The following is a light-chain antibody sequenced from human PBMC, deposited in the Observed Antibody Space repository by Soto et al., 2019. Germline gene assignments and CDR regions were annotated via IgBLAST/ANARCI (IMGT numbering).Light chain of an antibody. Sequence: DIQMTQSPSSLSASVGDSVTVTCRASQPIGTSLHWYQQRAGKAPKVLISSASRLQSGVSSRFRDSGSWRRLALAISSLRPEDSATYYCLQGYNTCWTVGQGTKVDIK. J-gene: IGKJ1*01. V-gene: IGKV1-39*01. CDR2: SAS. CDR3: LQGYNTCWT. CDR1: QPIGTS.